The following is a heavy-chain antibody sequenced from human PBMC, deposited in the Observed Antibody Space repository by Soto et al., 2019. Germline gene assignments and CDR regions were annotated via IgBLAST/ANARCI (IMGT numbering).Heavy chain of an antibody. Sequence: PETLSLTCTVSGSSINSSGYYWGCIRQPPGKGLEWIGSMFYGVSTYYNPSLKSRVTVSVDTSKNQFSLNLRSVTAADTAVYYCARLPSRHLVDYWGQGTLVTVSS. CDR1: GSSINSSGYY. D-gene: IGHD3-3*02. J-gene: IGHJ4*02. V-gene: IGHV4-39*01. CDR3: ARLPSRHLVDY. CDR2: MFYGVST.